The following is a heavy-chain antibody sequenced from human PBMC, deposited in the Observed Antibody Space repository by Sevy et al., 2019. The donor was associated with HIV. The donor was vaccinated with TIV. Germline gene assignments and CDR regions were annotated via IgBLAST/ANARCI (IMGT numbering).Heavy chain of an antibody. CDR1: GFTFSTYG. J-gene: IGHJ1*01. Sequence: GGSLRLSCAASGFTFSTYGMNWVRQAPGKGLEWVAVISYDGRHKYYADSVKGRFTISRDNSKNTLDLQMNSLRAEDTAVYYCAKDRDIVIVLGATALRQWGQGTLVTVSS. D-gene: IGHD2-15*01. CDR3: AKDRDIVIVLGATALRQ. V-gene: IGHV3-30*18. CDR2: ISYDGRHK.